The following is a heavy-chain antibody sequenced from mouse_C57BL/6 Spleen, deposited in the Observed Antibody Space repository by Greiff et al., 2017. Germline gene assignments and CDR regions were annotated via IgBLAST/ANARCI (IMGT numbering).Heavy chain of an antibody. CDR1: GYTFTGYW. CDR3: ASSGWDLRYFDV. V-gene: IGHV1-9*01. Sequence: QVQLQQSGAELMKPGASVKLSCKATGYTFTGYWIAWVKQRPGHGLEWIGVLFPESGSTNYNEKFKSKATLTAETSSNTAYMQLSSLTTEDSAIYYCASSGWDLRYFDVWGTGTTVTVSS. D-gene: IGHD4-1*01. CDR2: LFPESGST. J-gene: IGHJ1*03.